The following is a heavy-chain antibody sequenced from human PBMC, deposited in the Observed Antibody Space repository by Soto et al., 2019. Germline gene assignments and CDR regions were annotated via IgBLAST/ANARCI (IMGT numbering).Heavy chain of an antibody. J-gene: IGHJ4*02. CDR1: GFTFSDHY. Sequence: EVQLVESGGGLVQPGGSLRLSCAASGFTFSDHYMDWVRQAPGKGLEWVGRVRPKVQRYTTEYAASVKGRFTVSRDDSKNSLYLQMNSLKIDDTAVYYCVRGKNSLDFWGQGTLVTVSS. CDR2: VRPKVQRYTT. CDR3: VRGKNSLDF. V-gene: IGHV3-72*01.